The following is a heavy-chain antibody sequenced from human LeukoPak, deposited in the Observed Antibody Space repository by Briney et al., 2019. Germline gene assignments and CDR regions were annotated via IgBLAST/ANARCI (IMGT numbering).Heavy chain of an antibody. D-gene: IGHD1-26*01. J-gene: IGHJ3*02. V-gene: IGHV4-39*07. CDR3: ASYSGIYSAFEI. CDR2: IFYNGGP. CDR1: GNSITNSNYY. Sequence: PSETLSHTCTASGNSITNSNYYWGWVRHSPGRGLEWLGNIFYNGGPYYNPSFKSRVVISVDTSKNHFSLTLNAVTAADTAVYHCASYSGIYSAFEIWSQGTLVTVSS.